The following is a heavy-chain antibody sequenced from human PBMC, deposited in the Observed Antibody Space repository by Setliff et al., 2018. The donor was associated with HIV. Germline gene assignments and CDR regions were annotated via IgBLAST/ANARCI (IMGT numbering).Heavy chain of an antibody. CDR2: IYTSGTT. Sequence: PSETLSLTCTVSGGSVGNYYWSWIRQPPGKGLEWIGYIYTSGTTNYNPSLKSRVTISVDTSKNQFSLKLNSVTAADTAVYYCARGFLNWLGFEQEYYGMDVWGQGTTVTVSS. J-gene: IGHJ6*02. CDR1: GGSVGNYY. D-gene: IGHD3-3*01. V-gene: IGHV4-4*09. CDR3: ARGFLNWLGFEQEYYGMDV.